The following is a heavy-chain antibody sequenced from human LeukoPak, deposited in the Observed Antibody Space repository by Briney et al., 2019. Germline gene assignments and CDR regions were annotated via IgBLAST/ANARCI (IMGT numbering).Heavy chain of an antibody. CDR2: ISYDGSNK. CDR1: GFTFSSYG. J-gene: IGHJ4*02. CDR3: AKDDSGSYFF. D-gene: IGHD1-26*01. V-gene: IGHV3-30*18. Sequence: QSGGSLRLSCAASGFTFSSYGMHWVRQAPGKGLEWVAVISYDGSNKYYADSVKGRFTISRDNSKNTLYLQMNSLRAEDTAVYYCAKDDSGSYFFWGQGTLVTVSS.